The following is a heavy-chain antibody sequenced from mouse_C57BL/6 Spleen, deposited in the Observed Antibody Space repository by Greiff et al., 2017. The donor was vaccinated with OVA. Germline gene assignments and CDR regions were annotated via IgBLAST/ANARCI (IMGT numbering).Heavy chain of an antibody. CDR2: ISYDGSN. V-gene: IGHV3-6*01. CDR1: GYSITSGYY. CDR3: ARFPLYYGSSYFDY. J-gene: IGHJ2*01. Sequence: EVKLQESGPGLVKPSQSLSLTCSVTGYSITSGYYWNWIRQFPGNKLEWMGYISYDGSNNYNPSLKNRISITRDTSKNQFFLKLNSVTTEDTATYYCARFPLYYGSSYFDYWGQGTTLTVSS. D-gene: IGHD1-1*01.